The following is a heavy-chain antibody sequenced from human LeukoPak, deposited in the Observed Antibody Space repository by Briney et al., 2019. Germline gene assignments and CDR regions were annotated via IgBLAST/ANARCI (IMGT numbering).Heavy chain of an antibody. CDR2: IYGGDNR. CDR3: ARGPTVSSTWDY. D-gene: IGHD2-2*01. V-gene: IGHV3-53*01. J-gene: IGHJ4*02. Sequence: GGSLRLSCAASGFTFSSAYVSWVRQAPGKGLEWVSSIYGGDNREYSDSVKGRFTISRDDSKNTVSLQMSSLRVEDTAVYYCARGPTVSSTWDYWGQGTLVTVSP. CDR1: GFTFSSAY.